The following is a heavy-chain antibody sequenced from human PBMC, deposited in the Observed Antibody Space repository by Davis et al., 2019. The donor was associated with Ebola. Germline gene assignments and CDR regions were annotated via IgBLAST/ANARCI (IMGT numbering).Heavy chain of an antibody. V-gene: IGHV4-34*01. CDR3: ARDRSVYYYGSGSYYGLRY. D-gene: IGHD3-10*01. J-gene: IGHJ4*02. CDR2: INHSGST. CDR1: GGSSSGYY. Sequence: SETLSLTCAVYGGSSSGYYWSWIRQPPGKGLEWIGEINHSGSTNYNPSLKSRVTISVDTSKNQFSLKLSSVTAADTAVYYCARDRSVYYYGSGSYYGLRYWGQGTLVTVSS.